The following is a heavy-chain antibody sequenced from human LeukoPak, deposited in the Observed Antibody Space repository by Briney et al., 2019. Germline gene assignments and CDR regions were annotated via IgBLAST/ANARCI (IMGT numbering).Heavy chain of an antibody. CDR1: GFTFDNYG. D-gene: IGHD6-19*01. Sequence: PGGSLRLSCAASGFTFDNYGMSWVRQAPGKGLEWVSGINWKGGTTGYVDSVKGRFTISRDNAKKPLYLQMNSLRAEDTALYYCARDLVVAGTGFGYWGQGTLVTVSS. CDR3: ARDLVVAGTGFGY. J-gene: IGHJ4*02. CDR2: INWKGGTT. V-gene: IGHV3-20*04.